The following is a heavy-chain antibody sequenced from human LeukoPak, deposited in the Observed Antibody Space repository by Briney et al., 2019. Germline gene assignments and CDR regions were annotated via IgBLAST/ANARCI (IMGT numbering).Heavy chain of an antibody. CDR2: IIPIFGTA. CDR3: AKEGRVSSGWYEY. V-gene: IGHV1-69*13. Sequence: SVKVSCKASGGTFSSYAISWVRQAPGQGLEWMGGIIPIFGTANYAQKFQGRVTITADESTSTAYMELSSLRSEDTAVYYCAKEGRVSSGWYEYWGQGTLVTVSS. J-gene: IGHJ4*02. CDR1: GGTFSSYA. D-gene: IGHD6-19*01.